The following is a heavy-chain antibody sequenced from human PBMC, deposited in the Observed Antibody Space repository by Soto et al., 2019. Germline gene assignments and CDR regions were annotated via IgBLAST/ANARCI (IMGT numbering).Heavy chain of an antibody. Sequence: QVQLVQSGAEVKKPGASVKVSCKASGYTFTSYDINWVRQATGQGLEWMGWMNPNSGNTGYAQKFQGRVTMTRNTSXSXGYMELSSLRSEDTAVYYCAVRYFDWLPHQDYGMDVWGQGTTVTVSS. CDR1: GYTFTSYD. V-gene: IGHV1-8*01. CDR3: AVRYFDWLPHQDYGMDV. D-gene: IGHD3-9*01. CDR2: MNPNSGNT. J-gene: IGHJ6*02.